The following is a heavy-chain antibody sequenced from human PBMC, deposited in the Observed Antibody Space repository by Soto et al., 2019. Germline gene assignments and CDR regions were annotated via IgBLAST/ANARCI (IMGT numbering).Heavy chain of an antibody. V-gene: IGHV3-23*01. D-gene: IGHD2-21*02. Sequence: PGGSLRLSCAASGFTFSNSSMSWVRQVPGKGLEWAAGISSGGGHTNYADSVKGRFTISRDNFKGTLYLQMNSLRAEDTALYYCAKVQEFCGYNCYTVDYWGQGALVTVSS. J-gene: IGHJ4*02. CDR3: AKVQEFCGYNCYTVDY. CDR1: GFTFSNSS. CDR2: ISSGGGHT.